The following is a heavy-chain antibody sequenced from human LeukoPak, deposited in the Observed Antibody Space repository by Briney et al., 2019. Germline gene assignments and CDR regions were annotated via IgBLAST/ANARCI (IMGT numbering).Heavy chain of an antibody. CDR1: GFTLDDYA. J-gene: IGHJ4*02. CDR2: ISWNSGSI. V-gene: IGHV3-9*01. CDR3: AKERRRSSSSGLVDY. D-gene: IGHD6-6*01. Sequence: SLRLSCAASGFTLDDYAMHWVRQAPGKGLEWVSGISWNSGSIGYADSVKGRFTISRDNAKDSLYLQMNSLRAEDTALYYCAKERRRSSSSGLVDYWGQGTLVTVSS.